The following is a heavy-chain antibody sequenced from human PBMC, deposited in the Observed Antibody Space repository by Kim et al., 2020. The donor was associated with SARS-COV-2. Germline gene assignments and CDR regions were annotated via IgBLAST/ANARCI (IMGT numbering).Heavy chain of an antibody. CDR1: GFIFRSNW. CDR3: ARTQQTIDDSDVYVVPVYYFDY. J-gene: IGHJ4*02. Sequence: GGSLRLSCAASGFIFRSNWMSWVRQAPGKGLEWVADINEDGSEKHSVDSVTGRFTISRDNAKNSLYLQMNSLRAEDTAVYYCARTQQTIDDSDVYVVPVYYFDYWGQGTLVTVSS. D-gene: IGHD4-17*01. CDR2: INEDGSEK. V-gene: IGHV3-7*03.